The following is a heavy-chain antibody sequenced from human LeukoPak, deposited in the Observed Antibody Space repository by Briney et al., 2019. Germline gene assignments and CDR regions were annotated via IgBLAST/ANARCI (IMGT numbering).Heavy chain of an antibody. V-gene: IGHV1-18*01. CDR1: GYTFTSYG. Sequence: PGASVKVSCKASGYTFTSYGISWVRQAPGQGLEWMGWISAYNGNTNYAQKLQGRVTITRDTSASTAYMELSSLRSEDTAVYYCARDRTGAAANWGQGTLVTVSS. J-gene: IGHJ4*02. CDR3: ARDRTGAAAN. CDR2: ISAYNGNT. D-gene: IGHD6-13*01.